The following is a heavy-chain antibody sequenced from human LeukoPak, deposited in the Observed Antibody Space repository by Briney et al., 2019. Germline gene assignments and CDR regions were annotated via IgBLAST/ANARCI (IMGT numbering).Heavy chain of an antibody. CDR3: AKDQDYGDYVLDY. V-gene: IGHV3-30*18. D-gene: IGHD4-17*01. J-gene: IGHJ4*02. CDR2: ISYDGSNK. Sequence: GGSLRLSCAASGFTFSSYGMHWVRQAPGKGLEWVAVISYDGSNKYYADSVKGRFTIPRDNSKNTLYLQMNSLRAEDTAVYYCAKDQDYGDYVLDYWGQGTLVTVSS. CDR1: GFTFSSYG.